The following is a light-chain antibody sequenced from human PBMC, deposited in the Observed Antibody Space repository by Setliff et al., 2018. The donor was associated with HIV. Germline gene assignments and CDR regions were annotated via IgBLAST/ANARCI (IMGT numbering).Light chain of an antibody. CDR2: DVT. J-gene: IGLJ1*01. Sequence: QSALTQPRSVSGSPGQSVTVSCTGTSSDVGAYNYVSWYQHHPGKAPKLMIYDVTKRPSGVPDRFSGSKSDNTASLTISGLQAEDEADYYCCSYAGTYIFYVFGTGTQLTVL. V-gene: IGLV2-11*01. CDR1: SSDVGAYNY. CDR3: CSYAGTYIFYV.